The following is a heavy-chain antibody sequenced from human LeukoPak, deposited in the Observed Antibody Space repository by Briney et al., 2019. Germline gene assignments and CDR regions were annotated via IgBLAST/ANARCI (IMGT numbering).Heavy chain of an antibody. D-gene: IGHD1-26*01. CDR1: GGTFSSYD. V-gene: IGHV1-69*06. CDR3: ARSPQGQWELLFDP. Sequence: SVKVSCKASGGTFSSYDISWVRQAPGQGLEWMGGIIPIFGTANYAQKFQGRVTITADKSTSTAYMELSSLRSEDTAVYYCARSPQGQWELLFDPWGQGTLVTVSS. J-gene: IGHJ5*02. CDR2: IIPIFGTA.